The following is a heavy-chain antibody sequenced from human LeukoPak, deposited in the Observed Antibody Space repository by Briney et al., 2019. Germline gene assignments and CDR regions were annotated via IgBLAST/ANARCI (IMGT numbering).Heavy chain of an antibody. J-gene: IGHJ4*02. D-gene: IGHD6-13*01. V-gene: IGHV3-30*18. CDR2: ISYDRSNI. CDR1: GFIFSSSG. CDR3: AKDRSSSWSFDY. Sequence: GGSLRLSCAASGFIFSSSGMHWVRQAPGKGLEWVAVISYDRSNIYYGDSVRGRFTISRDNSENMLYLQMNSLRAEDTAVYYCAKDRSSSWSFDYWGQGTLVTVSS.